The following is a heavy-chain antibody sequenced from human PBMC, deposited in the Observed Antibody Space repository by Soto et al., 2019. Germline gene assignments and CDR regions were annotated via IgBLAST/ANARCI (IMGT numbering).Heavy chain of an antibody. CDR2: IDPSDSYT. CDR3: ARLLLTTASRMDV. Sequence: GESLKISCKGAGYRFTSYWISWVRQMPGKGLEWMGRIDPSDSYTKYSPSLQGHVTISADKSISTAYLQWSSLKASDTAMYYCARLLLTTASRMDVWGQGTTVTVSS. D-gene: IGHD4-17*01. J-gene: IGHJ6*02. V-gene: IGHV5-10-1*01. CDR1: GYRFTSYW.